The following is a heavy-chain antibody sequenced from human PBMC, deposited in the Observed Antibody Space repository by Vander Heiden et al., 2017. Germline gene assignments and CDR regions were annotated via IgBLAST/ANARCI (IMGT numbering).Heavy chain of an antibody. J-gene: IGHJ4*02. CDR1: GFTFSSYW. CDR2: IKQDGSEK. Sequence: EVQLVESGGGLVQPGGSLRLSCAASGFTFSSYWMSWVRQAQGKGLEWVANIKQDGSEKYYVDSVKGRFTISRDNAKNSLYLQMNSLRAEDTAVYYCARDWVEIWFGELLDYWGQGTLVTVSS. CDR3: ARDWVEIWFGELLDY. V-gene: IGHV3-7*01. D-gene: IGHD3-10*01.